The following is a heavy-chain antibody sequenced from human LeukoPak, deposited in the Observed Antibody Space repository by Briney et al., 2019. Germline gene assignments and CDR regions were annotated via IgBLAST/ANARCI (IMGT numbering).Heavy chain of an antibody. J-gene: IGHJ6*02. D-gene: IGHD2-2*01. CDR2: ISSSGSTI. Sequence: PGESLRLSCAASGFTFSDYYMSWIRQAPGKGLEWVSYISSSGSTIYYADSVRGRFTISRDNANNSLYLQMNSLRAEDTAVYYCARECTSCYYYGMDVWGQGTTVTVSS. CDR3: ARECTSCYYYGMDV. V-gene: IGHV3-11*01. CDR1: GFTFSDYY.